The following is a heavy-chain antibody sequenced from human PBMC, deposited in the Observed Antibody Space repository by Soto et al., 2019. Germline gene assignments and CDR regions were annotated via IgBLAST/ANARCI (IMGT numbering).Heavy chain of an antibody. CDR1: GFTFSSYA. J-gene: IGHJ4*02. V-gene: IGHV3-23*01. Sequence: EVQLLESGGGLVQPGGSLRVSCAASGFTFSSYAMSWVRQAPGKGMEWVAAISGSGGSTYYADSVKGRFTISRENFKNTLYLQMNSLRAEDAAVYYGAKDLVGSNADYYDYWGQGTLVTVSS. CDR3: AKDLVGSNADYYDY. CDR2: ISGSGGST. D-gene: IGHD2-15*01.